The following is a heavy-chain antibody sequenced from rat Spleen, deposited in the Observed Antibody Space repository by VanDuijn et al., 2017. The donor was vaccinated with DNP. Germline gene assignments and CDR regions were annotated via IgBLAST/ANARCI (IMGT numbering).Heavy chain of an antibody. Sequence: EVQLVESGGGLVQPGRSLKLSCAASGFTFRNYDMAWVRQAPTKGLEWVASISASGGSTYYRDSVKGRFTISRDDATDTLYLQMNSLRSEDTATYYCARDGEGWFAYWGQGTLVTVSS. D-gene: IGHD4-2*01. CDR1: GFTFRNYD. V-gene: IGHV5S23*01. J-gene: IGHJ3*01. CDR2: ISASGGST. CDR3: ARDGEGWFAY.